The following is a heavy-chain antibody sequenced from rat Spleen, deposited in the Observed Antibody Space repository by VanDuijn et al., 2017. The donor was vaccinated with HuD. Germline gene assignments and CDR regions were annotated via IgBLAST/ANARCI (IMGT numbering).Heavy chain of an antibody. CDR3: TRGEWFFDY. CDR2: ITNFAGRT. D-gene: IGHD1-1*01. J-gene: IGHJ2*01. V-gene: IGHV5-31*01. CDR1: GFTFNNYW. Sequence: EVQLVESGGGLVQPGRSMKLSCVASGFTFNNYWMTWIRQSPGKGLEWVASITNFAGRTHYPDSVKGRFTISRDIAKSTLYLQMDSLRSEDTATYYCTRGEWFFDYWGQGVMVTVSS.